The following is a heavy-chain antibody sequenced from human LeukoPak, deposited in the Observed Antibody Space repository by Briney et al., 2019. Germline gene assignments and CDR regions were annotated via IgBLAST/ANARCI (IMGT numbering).Heavy chain of an antibody. Sequence: SVKVSCKASGGTLSSYAISWVRQAPGQGLEWMGGIIPIFGTANYAQKFQGRITITTDESTSTAYMELSSLRSEDTAVYYCARDNMVSYYYYYMDVWGKGTTVTVSS. CDR3: ARDNMVSYYYYYMDV. J-gene: IGHJ6*03. CDR2: IIPIFGTA. CDR1: GGTLSSYA. V-gene: IGHV1-69*05. D-gene: IGHD3-10*01.